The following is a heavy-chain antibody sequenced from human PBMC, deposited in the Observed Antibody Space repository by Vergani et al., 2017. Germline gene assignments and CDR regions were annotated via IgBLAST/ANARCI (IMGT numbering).Heavy chain of an antibody. CDR2: IYYSGST. J-gene: IGHJ4*02. CDR3: ARQPYYDFWSGHTPFDY. D-gene: IGHD3-3*01. V-gene: IGHV4-39*01. Sequence: QLQLQESGPGLVKPSETLSLTCTVSGGSISSGGYYWSWIRQHPGKGLEWIGYIYYSGSTYYNPSLKSRVTISVDTSKNQFSLKLSSVTAADTAVYYCARQPYYDFWSGHTPFDYWGQGTLVTVSS. CDR1: GGSISSGGYY.